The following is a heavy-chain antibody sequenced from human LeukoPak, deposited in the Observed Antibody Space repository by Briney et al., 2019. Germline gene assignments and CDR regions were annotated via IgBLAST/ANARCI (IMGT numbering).Heavy chain of an antibody. D-gene: IGHD3-10*01. Sequence: PGGSLRLSCAASGFTFSSYGMHWVRQAPGKGLEWVAFIQYDGSNKYYADSVKGRFTISRDNSKNSLYLQMNSLRAEDTALYYCAKGEDGSGKYNYFDCWGQGTLVTVSS. CDR1: GFTFSSYG. CDR3: AKGEDGSGKYNYFDC. J-gene: IGHJ4*02. V-gene: IGHV3-30*02. CDR2: IQYDGSNK.